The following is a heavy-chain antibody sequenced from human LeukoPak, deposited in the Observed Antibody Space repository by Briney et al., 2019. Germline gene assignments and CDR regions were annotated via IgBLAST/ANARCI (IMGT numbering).Heavy chain of an antibody. CDR3: ARKKSLNYRSGYNWFDP. J-gene: IGHJ5*02. D-gene: IGHD1-7*01. CDR1: GGSFSGYY. CDR2: INHSGST. Sequence: SETLSLTCAVYGGSFSGYYWSWIRQPPGKGLEWIGEINHSGSTNYNPSLKSRVTISVDTSKNQFSLKLSSVTAADTAVYYCARKKSLNYRSGYNWFDPWGQGTLVTVSS. V-gene: IGHV4-34*01.